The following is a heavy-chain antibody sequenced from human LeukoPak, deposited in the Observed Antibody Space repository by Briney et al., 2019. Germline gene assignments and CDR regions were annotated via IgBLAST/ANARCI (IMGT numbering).Heavy chain of an antibody. D-gene: IGHD3-22*01. CDR2: MYYSGST. J-gene: IGHJ4*02. CDR3: ARQYYDSSGYYPWYFDY. CDR1: GGSFSSSTHY. V-gene: IGHV4-39*01. Sequence: PSETLSLTCTVSGGSFSSSTHYWGWIRQPPGKGLEWIGSMYYSGSTYHNQSLKSRVTISVDTSKNQFSLKVTSVTAADTAVYYCARQYYDSSGYYPWYFDYWGQGTLVTVSP.